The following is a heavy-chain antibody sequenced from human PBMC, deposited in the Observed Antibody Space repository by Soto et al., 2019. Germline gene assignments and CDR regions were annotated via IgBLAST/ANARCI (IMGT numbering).Heavy chain of an antibody. CDR3: AKELHQYRGTWYYDY. Sequence: QVPLVESGGPGSSLRLSCVASGFTFSNYGMHWVRQTPGKGLEWVGVISHDGKVKYYADSVKGRFAISRDNAKNTLYLEMNSLRAEDTALYYCAKELHQYRGTWYYDYWGQGTLATDSS. V-gene: IGHV3-30*18. CDR1: GFTFSNYG. CDR2: ISHDGKVK. D-gene: IGHD6-6*01. J-gene: IGHJ4*01.